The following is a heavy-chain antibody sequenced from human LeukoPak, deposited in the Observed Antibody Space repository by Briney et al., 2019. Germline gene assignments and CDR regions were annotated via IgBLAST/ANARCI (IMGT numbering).Heavy chain of an antibody. CDR1: GFTFSSYD. Sequence: AGGSLRLSCAASGFTFSSYDMSWVRQAPGKGLEWVAIISYDGSNKYYADSVKGRFTISRDNSKNTLYLQMNNLRAEDTAVYYCAKIRPPAYDIWGQGTMVTVSS. J-gene: IGHJ3*02. V-gene: IGHV3-30*18. D-gene: IGHD3-3*02. CDR2: ISYDGSNK. CDR3: AKIRPPAYDI.